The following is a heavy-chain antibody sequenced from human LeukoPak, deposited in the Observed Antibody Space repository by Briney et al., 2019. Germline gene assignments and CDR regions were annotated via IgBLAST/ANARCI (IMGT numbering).Heavy chain of an antibody. CDR1: GFSVGDKY. V-gene: IGHV3-53*05. CDR2: IYSGTTA. Sequence: GGSPRLSCAPSGFSVGDKYMAWVRQAPGKGLEWVSVIYSGTTAYYADSVKGRFTISRDNSKNTLYLQMSSLRAEDTAMYYCASTNYRGGTTGYNWFDPWGQGTLVTVSS. J-gene: IGHJ5*02. D-gene: IGHD1-26*01. CDR3: ASTNYRGGTTGYNWFDP.